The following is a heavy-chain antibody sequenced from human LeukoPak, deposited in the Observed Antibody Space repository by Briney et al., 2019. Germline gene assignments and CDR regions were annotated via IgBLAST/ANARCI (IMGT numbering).Heavy chain of an antibody. V-gene: IGHV4-39*07. D-gene: IGHD3-22*01. CDR2: MYYSGST. J-gene: IGHJ4*02. CDR1: GGSFSSSSDY. CDR3: ARAAPPDYYDSRKIFDY. Sequence: PSETLSLTCTVSGGSFSSSSDYWGWVRQPPRKGLEWIGSMYYSGSTYYNSSLRSRVTISVNTSKSQFSLKLSSVTAADTAVYYCARAAPPDYYDSRKIFDYWGQGTLVTVSS.